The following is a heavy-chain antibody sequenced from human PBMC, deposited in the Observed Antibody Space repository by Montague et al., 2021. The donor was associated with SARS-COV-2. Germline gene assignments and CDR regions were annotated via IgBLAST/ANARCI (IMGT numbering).Heavy chain of an antibody. V-gene: IGHV3-15*01. J-gene: IGHJ4*02. CDR1: GFTFSNAW. CDR2: IKSKTDGGTX. CDR3: TTDFSYYDYVWGSYPPGY. D-gene: IGHD3-16*02. Sequence: SLRLSCAASGFTFSNAWMSWVRQAPGKVLEWVGRIKSKTDGGTXXXAXXXKGXFTISRDDSKNTLYLQMNRLKTEDTAVYYCTTDFSYYDYVWGSYPPGYWGQGTLVTVSS.